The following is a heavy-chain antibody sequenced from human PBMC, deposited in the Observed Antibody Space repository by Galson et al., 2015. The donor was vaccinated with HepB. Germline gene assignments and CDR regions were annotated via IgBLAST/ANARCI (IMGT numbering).Heavy chain of an antibody. CDR1: GFTFSNAW. CDR2: IKSKTDGGTT. Sequence: LRLSCAASGFTFSNAWMSWVRQAPGKGLEWVGRIKSKTDGGTTDYAAPVKGRFTISRDDSKNTLYLQMNSLKTEDTAVYYCTTLVPTEYDYGDYWRGSNPKWVDYWGQGTLVTVSS. J-gene: IGHJ4*02. V-gene: IGHV3-15*01. CDR3: TTLVPTEYDYGDYWRGSNPKWVDY. D-gene: IGHD4-17*01.